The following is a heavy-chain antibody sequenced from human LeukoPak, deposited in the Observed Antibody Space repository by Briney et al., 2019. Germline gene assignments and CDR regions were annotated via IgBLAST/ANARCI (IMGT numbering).Heavy chain of an antibody. J-gene: IGHJ4*02. CDR2: ISSSSSYI. Sequence: GGSLRLSCAASGFTFSSYGMHWVRQAPGKGLEWVSSISSSSSYIYYADSVKGRFTISRDNAKNSLYLQMISLRAEDMAVYYCARGGGGNAFDYWGQGTLVTVSS. CDR3: ARGGGGNAFDY. V-gene: IGHV3-21*01. CDR1: GFTFSSYG. D-gene: IGHD3-16*01.